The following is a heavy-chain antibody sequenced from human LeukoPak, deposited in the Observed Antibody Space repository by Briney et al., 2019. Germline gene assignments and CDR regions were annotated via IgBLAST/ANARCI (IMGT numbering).Heavy chain of an antibody. J-gene: IGHJ5*02. V-gene: IGHV4-39*07. CDR1: GGSISSSDYY. D-gene: IGHD3-22*01. CDR2: IYHSGST. Sequence: SETLSLTCTVSGGSISSSDYYWGWIRQPPGKGLEWIGTIYHSGSTYYNASLKGRVTILVDTSKNQFSLKFNSVTAADTAVYFCARVGIVLVTGSNWVDPWGQGTLVTVSS. CDR3: ARVGIVLVTGSNWVDP.